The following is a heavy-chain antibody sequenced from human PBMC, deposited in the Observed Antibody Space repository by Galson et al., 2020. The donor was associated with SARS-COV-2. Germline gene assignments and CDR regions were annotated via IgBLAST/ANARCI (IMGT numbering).Heavy chain of an antibody. CDR2: VNHSGST. CDR3: ARGSASFYDTTGLGVFPFFYCYLDV. D-gene: IGHD2-21*02. Sequence: SQTPSLPCAVSGASFRGSSWTWIRPPPGRGLEWIGEVNHSGSTNYNPSLGSRVVLPVYSSTSQFPLRLTSVTAADTYAYFCARGSASFYDTTGLGVFPFFYCYLDVWGQGTTGTVAS. V-gene: IGHV4-34*01. CDR1: GASFRGSS. J-gene: IGHJ6*02.